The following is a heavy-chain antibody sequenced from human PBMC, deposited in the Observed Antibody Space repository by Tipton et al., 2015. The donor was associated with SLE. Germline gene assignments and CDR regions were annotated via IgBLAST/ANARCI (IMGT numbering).Heavy chain of an antibody. V-gene: IGHV4-31*03. J-gene: IGHJ6*03. CDR1: CGSISSGDYF. CDR2: IFYTGST. D-gene: IGHD2-21*01. Sequence: TLSLTCTVSCGSISSGDYFWRWIRQHPGKGLEWIGYIFYTGSTYYNPSLQSRLTISVDTSKNEFSLALSSVTAADTAMYFCARERDCGSDCFGSYYYYMDVWGKGTTVIVSS. CDR3: ARERDCGSDCFGSYYYYMDV.